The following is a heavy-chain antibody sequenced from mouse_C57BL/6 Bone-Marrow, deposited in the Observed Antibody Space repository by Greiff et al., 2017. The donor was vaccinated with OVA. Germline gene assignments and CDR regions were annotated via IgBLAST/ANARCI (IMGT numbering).Heavy chain of an antibody. CDR3: ARGGENWDGHFDY. V-gene: IGHV1-49*01. D-gene: IGHD4-1*01. CDR2: FTMYSDAT. Sequence: LVESGAELVRPGSSVKLSCKDSYFAFMASAMHWVKQRPGHGLEWIGSFTMYSDATEYSENFKGKATLTANTSSSTAYMELSSLTSEDSAVYYCARGGENWDGHFDYWGQGTTLTVSS. CDR1: YFAFMASA. J-gene: IGHJ2*01.